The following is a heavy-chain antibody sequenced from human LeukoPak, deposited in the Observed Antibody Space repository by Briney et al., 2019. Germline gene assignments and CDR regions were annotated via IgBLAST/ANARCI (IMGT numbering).Heavy chain of an antibody. CDR3: ARDPVVVPAASYYYYYYYMDV. V-gene: IGHV3-30*02. D-gene: IGHD2-2*01. Sequence: GGTLRLSCAASGFTFSSYGMHWVRQAPGKGLEWMAFIRYDGSNKYYADSVKGRFTISRNNSKNTLYLQMNSLRAEDTAVYYCARDPVVVPAASYYYYYYYMDVWGKGTTVTVSS. CDR2: IRYDGSNK. J-gene: IGHJ6*03. CDR1: GFTFSSYG.